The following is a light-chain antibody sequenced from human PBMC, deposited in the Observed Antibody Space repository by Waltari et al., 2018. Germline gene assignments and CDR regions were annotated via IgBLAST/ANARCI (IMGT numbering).Light chain of an antibody. CDR3: QQYNNWPPGA. CDR1: QGVSSN. CDR2: GAS. J-gene: IGKJ1*01. V-gene: IGKV3-15*01. Sequence: ELVMTQSPATQSVSPGERATLSFRASQGVSSNLAWYQQKTGQAPRLLIHGASTRATGIPARFSGSGSGTEFTLTISSLQSEDFAVYYCQQYNNWPPGAFGQGTKVEIK.